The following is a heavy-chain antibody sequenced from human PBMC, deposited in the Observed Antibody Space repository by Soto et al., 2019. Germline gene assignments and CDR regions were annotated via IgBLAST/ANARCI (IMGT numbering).Heavy chain of an antibody. V-gene: IGHV4-59*08. D-gene: IGHD3-3*02. CDR2: IYYAGST. Sequence: QLQLQESGPGLVKPSETLSITCTVSGGSFSPNYWSWIRQPPGKGLEWVGYIYYAGSTSYNPSLKSQVTISLDTSKSQFSLSLSSVTAADTAVYYCARLGAFYQSLDPWGPGTLVTVSS. CDR1: GGSFSPNY. CDR3: ARLGAFYQSLDP. J-gene: IGHJ5*02.